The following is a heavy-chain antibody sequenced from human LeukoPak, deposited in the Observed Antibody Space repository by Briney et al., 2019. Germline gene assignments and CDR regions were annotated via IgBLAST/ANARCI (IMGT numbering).Heavy chain of an antibody. J-gene: IGHJ4*02. CDR1: GGSISSYC. CDR3: ASKAYYYDSSGYSPFDY. CDR2: IYYSGST. V-gene: IGHV4-59*01. D-gene: IGHD3-22*01. Sequence: SETLSLTCTVSGGSISSYCWSWIRQPPGKGLEWVGYIYYSGSTNYNPSLKSRVTISVDTSKNQFSLKLSSVTAADTAVYYCASKAYYYDSSGYSPFDYWGQGTLVTVSS.